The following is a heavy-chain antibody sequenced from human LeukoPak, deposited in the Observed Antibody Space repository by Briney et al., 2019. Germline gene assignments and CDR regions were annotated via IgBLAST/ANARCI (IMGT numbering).Heavy chain of an antibody. V-gene: IGHV4-4*02. D-gene: IGHD6-19*01. CDR2: IFHSGST. CDR1: GASIIGPKW. J-gene: IGHJ5*02. Sequence: SETLSLTCTVSGASIIGPKWWTWVRLSPGKGMEWIGEIFHSGSTHYNPSLKSRVTISVDTSKNQFSLILTSVTDADTAVYYCARGIAVAGTRVWFDPWGQGTLVTVSS. CDR3: ARGIAVAGTRVWFDP.